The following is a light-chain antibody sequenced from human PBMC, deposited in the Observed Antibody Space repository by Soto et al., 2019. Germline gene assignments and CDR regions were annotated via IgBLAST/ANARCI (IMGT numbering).Light chain of an antibody. J-gene: IGKJ1*01. Sequence: DIQMTQSPSSLSASVGDRVTITCRASQTINNYLNWYQQKPGKAPNLLIYAASSLQSGVPSRFSGSGSGTEFTLTISSLQPDDFATYYCQHFNSYPWTFGQGTKVDIK. V-gene: IGKV1-16*01. CDR1: QTINNY. CDR3: QHFNSYPWT. CDR2: AAS.